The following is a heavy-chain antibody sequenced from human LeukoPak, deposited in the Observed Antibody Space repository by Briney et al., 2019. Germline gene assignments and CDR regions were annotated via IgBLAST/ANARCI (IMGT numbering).Heavy chain of an antibody. CDR1: GFTFSNYW. CDR2: INSDGINT. D-gene: IGHD1-26*01. Sequence: GGSLRLSCAASGFTFSNYWMHWVRQAPGKGLVWVSRINSDGINTSYADSVKGRFTISRDKSKNTLYLQMNSLRAEDTAVYYCARDLYSGRYYGNIFDYWGQGTLVTVSS. CDR3: ARDLYSGRYYGNIFDY. V-gene: IGHV3-74*01. J-gene: IGHJ4*02.